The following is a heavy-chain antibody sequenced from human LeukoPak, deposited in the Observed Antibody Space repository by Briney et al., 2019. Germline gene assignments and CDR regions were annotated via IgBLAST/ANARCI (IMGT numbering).Heavy chain of an antibody. J-gene: IGHJ3*02. D-gene: IGHD3-22*01. V-gene: IGHV4-4*07. CDR1: GGSISTYY. CDR3: ARQAYDTGYDAFDI. Sequence: PSETLSLTCTVSGGSISTYYWSWIRQPAGKGLERIGRIYSSGSTNYNPSLQSRVTMSVDTSKNQFSLKLSSVTAADTAVYYCARQAYDTGYDAFDIWGQGTMVTVSS. CDR2: IYSSGST.